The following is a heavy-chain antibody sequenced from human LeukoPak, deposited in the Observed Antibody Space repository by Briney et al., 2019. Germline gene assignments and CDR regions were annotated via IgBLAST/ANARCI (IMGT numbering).Heavy chain of an antibody. CDR2: IYYSGNT. D-gene: IGHD3/OR15-3a*01. Sequence: SETLSLTCTVSGDSISSSSYYWGWIRQPPGKGLEWIGSIYYSGNTYYNASLKSQVSISIDTSKNQFSLRLTSVTAADTAVYYCARQTGSGLFILPGGQGTLVTVSS. CDR3: ARQTGSGLFILP. J-gene: IGHJ4*02. CDR1: GDSISSSSYY. V-gene: IGHV4-39*01.